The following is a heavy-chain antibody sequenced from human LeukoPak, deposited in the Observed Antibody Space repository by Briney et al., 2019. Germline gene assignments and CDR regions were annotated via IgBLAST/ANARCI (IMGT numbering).Heavy chain of an antibody. CDR1: GFTFSSYG. Sequence: GRSLRLSCAASGFTFSSYGMHWVRHAPGKGLEWVAVIWYDGSNKYYADSVKGRFTISRDNSKNTLYLQMNSLRAEDTAVYYCAREAAGYSSSWLDYWGQGTLVTVSS. J-gene: IGHJ4*02. CDR2: IWYDGSNK. D-gene: IGHD6-13*01. CDR3: AREAAGYSSSWLDY. V-gene: IGHV3-33*01.